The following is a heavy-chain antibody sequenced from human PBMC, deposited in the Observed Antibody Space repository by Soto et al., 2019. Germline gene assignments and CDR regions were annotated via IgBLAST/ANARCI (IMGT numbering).Heavy chain of an antibody. CDR1: GASISSGDYY. V-gene: IGHV4-30-4*01. D-gene: IGHD3-22*01. J-gene: IGHJ4*02. Sequence: QVQLQESGPGLEKPSQTLSLTCTVSGASISSGDYYWTWIRQPPGKGLEWIGSIYYSGSTYYNPSLKSRVTISVDTSNNQFSLKLSSVTAADTAVYYCARASYDSSTYYLDYWGQGTLVTVSS. CDR2: IYYSGST. CDR3: ARASYDSSTYYLDY.